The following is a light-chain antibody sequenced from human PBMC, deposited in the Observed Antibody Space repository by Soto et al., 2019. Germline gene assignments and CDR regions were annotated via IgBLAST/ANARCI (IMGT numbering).Light chain of an antibody. CDR3: QQVKSYPLN. CDR1: QGISSF. J-gene: IGKJ4*01. V-gene: IGKV1-9*01. Sequence: DIQLTQSPSFLSASVGERVTITCRASQGISSFLAWYQQKPGKAPNFLIYAASTLQSGVQSRFSGSGSGTEFTLTISSLQPEDFATYYCQQVKSYPLNFGGGTKVEIK. CDR2: AAS.